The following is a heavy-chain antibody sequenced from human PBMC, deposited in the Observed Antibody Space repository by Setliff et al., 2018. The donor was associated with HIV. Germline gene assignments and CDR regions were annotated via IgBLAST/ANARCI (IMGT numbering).Heavy chain of an antibody. CDR1: GDSVSGPNYN. D-gene: IGHD4-17*01. CDR2: ISFRGST. CDR3: ASFFVTTVTNQDY. J-gene: IGHJ4*02. V-gene: IGHV4-39*07. Sequence: SETLSLTCAVSGDSVSGPNYNWGWIRQPPGKGLEWIGTISFRGSTSYNPSLKSRVTISLDTSNNQFSLKLTSVTAADTAMYYCASFFVTTVTNQDYWGQGTPVTVSS.